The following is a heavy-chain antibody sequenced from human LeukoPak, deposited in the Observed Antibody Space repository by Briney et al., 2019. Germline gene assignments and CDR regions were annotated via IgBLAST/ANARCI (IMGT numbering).Heavy chain of an antibody. J-gene: IGHJ5*02. CDR1: EYTFTAYY. Sequence: ASVKLSSKASEYTFTAYYVHWVRQAPGQGLEWMGRINPNSGDTNFAQNFQGRVTMTRDTSISTVYMELSRLRSDDTAVYYCARVGQWLVENDWFDPWGQGTLVTVSS. CDR2: INPNSGDT. D-gene: IGHD6-19*01. CDR3: ARVGQWLVENDWFDP. V-gene: IGHV1-2*06.